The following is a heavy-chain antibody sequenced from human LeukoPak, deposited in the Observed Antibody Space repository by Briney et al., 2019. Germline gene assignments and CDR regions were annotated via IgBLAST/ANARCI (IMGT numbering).Heavy chain of an antibody. CDR2: INPNSGGT. Sequence: ASVKVSCKASGGTFSSYAISWVRQAPGQGLEWMGWINPNSGGTNYAQKFQGWVTMTRDTSISTAYVELSRLRSDDTAVYYCARSGLIVGATGNYYYGMDVWGQGTTVTVSS. J-gene: IGHJ6*02. CDR3: ARSGLIVGATGNYYYGMDV. V-gene: IGHV1-2*04. CDR1: GGTFSSYA. D-gene: IGHD1-26*01.